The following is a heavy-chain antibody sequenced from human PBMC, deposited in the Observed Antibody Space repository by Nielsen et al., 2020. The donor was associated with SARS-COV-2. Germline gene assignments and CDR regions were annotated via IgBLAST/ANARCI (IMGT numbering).Heavy chain of an antibody. D-gene: IGHD5-18*01. J-gene: IGHJ4*02. Sequence: SVKVSCKASGGTFSSYAISWVRQAPGQGLEWMGGIIPIFGTANYAQKFQGRVTITADESTSTAYMELRSLRSDDTAVYYCARARADTAMVNYWGQGTLVTVSS. V-gene: IGHV1-69*13. CDR3: ARARADTAMVNY. CDR2: IIPIFGTA. CDR1: GGTFSSYA.